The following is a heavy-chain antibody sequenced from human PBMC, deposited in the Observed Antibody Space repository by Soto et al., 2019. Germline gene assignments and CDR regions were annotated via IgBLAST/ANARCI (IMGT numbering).Heavy chain of an antibody. V-gene: IGHV1-2*02. CDR1: GYSFTGYF. Sequence: ASVKVSCKASGYSFTGYFMHWVRQAPGQGLECMGWINPNSGDTNYVQKFQGRVTMTRDMSINTVYMDLRGLTSDDTAVYYCARVRTYYDRSGSLDYWGRGTLVTVCS. CDR2: INPNSGDT. J-gene: IGHJ4*02. CDR3: ARVRTYYDRSGSLDY. D-gene: IGHD3-22*01.